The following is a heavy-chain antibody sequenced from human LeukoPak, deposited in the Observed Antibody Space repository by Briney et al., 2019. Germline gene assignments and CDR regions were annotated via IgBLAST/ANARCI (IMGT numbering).Heavy chain of an antibody. CDR2: IWYDGSNK. V-gene: IGHV3-33*01. J-gene: IGHJ4*02. CDR1: GFTFRSYG. CDR3: ARRVARFYVDY. Sequence: GRFLRLSCAASGFTFRSYGMHWVRQAPGKGLEWVAVIWYDGSNKYYSDSVKGRFTISRDNSKNTLYLQMNSLSAEDTAVYYCARRVARFYVDYWGQGTLVTVSS.